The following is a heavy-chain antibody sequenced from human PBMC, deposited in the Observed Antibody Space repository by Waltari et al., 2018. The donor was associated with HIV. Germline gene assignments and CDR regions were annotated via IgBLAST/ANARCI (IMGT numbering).Heavy chain of an antibody. J-gene: IGHJ4*02. D-gene: IGHD2-15*01. CDR3: AARKGYCSGGGCYSWDY. V-gene: IGHV1-69*06. Sequence: QVPLVQSGAESKKPGSSVKVSCKTSGGTFNNYATRWVRQAPGHGLEWMGGIIPIFDTTNYAQKFQGRVTITADKSTSTAYMELRSLRSADTALYYCAARKGYCSGGGCYSWDYWGQGTLVTVSS. CDR1: GGTFNNYA. CDR2: IIPIFDTT.